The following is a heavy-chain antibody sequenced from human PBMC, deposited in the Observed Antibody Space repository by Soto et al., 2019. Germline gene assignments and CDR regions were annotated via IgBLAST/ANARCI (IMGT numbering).Heavy chain of an antibody. CDR3: ARGKRGSSSSFRWFDP. J-gene: IGHJ5*02. CDR1: GGTFSSYA. D-gene: IGHD6-6*01. V-gene: IGHV1-69*13. CDR2: IIPIFGTA. Sequence: GASVKVSCKASGGTFSSYAISWVRQAPGQGLEWMGGIIPIFGTANYAQKFQGRVTITADDSTSTAYMELSSLRSEDTAVYYCARGKRGSSSSFRWFDPWGQGTLVTVSS.